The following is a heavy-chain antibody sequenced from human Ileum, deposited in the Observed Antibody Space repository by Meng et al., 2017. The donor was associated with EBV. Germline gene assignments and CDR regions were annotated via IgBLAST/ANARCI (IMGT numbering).Heavy chain of an antibody. CDR2: IFYTGST. CDR1: GDTLFNGGHY. V-gene: IGHV4-30-4*01. CDR3: ARDSNGDYGWVDP. D-gene: IGHD4-17*01. Sequence: QAHLQESGPGLVKPSXXLXLTCTVSGDTLFNGGHYWTWLRQPPGKGLEWIGYIFYTGSTYYNPSLKSRVTISLDLSKNQFSLNLTSVTAADTAVYYCARDSNGDYGWVDPWGQGTLVTVSS. J-gene: IGHJ5*02.